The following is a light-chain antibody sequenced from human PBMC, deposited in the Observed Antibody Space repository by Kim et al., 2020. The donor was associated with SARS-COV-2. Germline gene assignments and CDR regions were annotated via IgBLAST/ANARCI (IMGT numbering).Light chain of an antibody. Sequence: SSELTQDPAVSVALGQTVRITCQGDSLRHYYATWYQQKPGQAPVIVFYAKNRRPSGIPDRFSGSSSGNTASLAITGAQAEDEADYYCNSRDSSGNRWVFGGGTKVTVL. J-gene: IGLJ3*02. CDR2: AKN. CDR3: NSRDSSGNRWV. V-gene: IGLV3-19*01. CDR1: SLRHYY.